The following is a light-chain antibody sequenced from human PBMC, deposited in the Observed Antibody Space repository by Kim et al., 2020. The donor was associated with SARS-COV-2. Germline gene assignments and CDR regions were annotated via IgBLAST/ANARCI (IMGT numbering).Light chain of an antibody. CDR1: QGITTW. Sequence: DIQMTQSPSSVSASVGDRVTITCRASQGITTWLAWYQQKPGKAPKLLIYATSNLQPGVPSRFSGSGFGTDFTLTISDLQPEDYATYYCQQDDSFPWTFGQGTKVDIK. J-gene: IGKJ1*01. CDR2: ATS. V-gene: IGKV1-12*02. CDR3: QQDDSFPWT.